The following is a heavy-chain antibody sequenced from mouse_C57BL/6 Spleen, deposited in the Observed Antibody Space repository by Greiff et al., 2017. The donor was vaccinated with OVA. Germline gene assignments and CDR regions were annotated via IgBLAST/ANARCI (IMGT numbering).Heavy chain of an antibody. J-gene: IGHJ4*01. Sequence: VQLQQSGAELVRPGASVKLSCKASGYTFTDYYINWVKQRPGQGLEWIARIYPGSGNTYYNEKFKGKATLTAEKSSSTAYMQLSSLTSEDSAVYFCARYDTGAMDYWGQGTSVTVSS. CDR1: GYTFTDYY. CDR3: ARYDTGAMDY. V-gene: IGHV1-76*01. CDR2: IYPGSGNT. D-gene: IGHD2-3*01.